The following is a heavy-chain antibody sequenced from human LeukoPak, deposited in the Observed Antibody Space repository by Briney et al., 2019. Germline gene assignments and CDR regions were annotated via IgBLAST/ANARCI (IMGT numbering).Heavy chain of an antibody. J-gene: IGHJ4*02. D-gene: IGHD5-24*01. CDR2: IIPIFGTA. CDR1: GGTFSSYA. V-gene: IGHV1-69*05. CDR3: ARVGNGDGYNWEAGLGY. Sequence: SVKVSCKASGGTFSSYAISWVRQAPGQGLEWMGGIIPIFGTANYAQKFQGRVTITTDESTSTAYMELSSLRSEDTAVYYCARVGNGDGYNWEAGLGYWGQGTLVTVSS.